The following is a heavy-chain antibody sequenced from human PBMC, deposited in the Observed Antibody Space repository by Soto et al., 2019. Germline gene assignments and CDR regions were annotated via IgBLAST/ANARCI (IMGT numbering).Heavy chain of an antibody. D-gene: IGHD6-6*01. Sequence: ASVKVSCKASGYTFTGYYMHWVRQAPGQGLEWMGWINPNSGGTNYAQKFQGKVTMTRDTSISTAYMELSRLRSDDTAVYYCARSHSSSICCYYYYGMDVWGQGTTVTVSS. V-gene: IGHV1-2*02. CDR2: INPNSGGT. CDR3: ARSHSSSICCYYYYGMDV. CDR1: GYTFTGYY. J-gene: IGHJ6*02.